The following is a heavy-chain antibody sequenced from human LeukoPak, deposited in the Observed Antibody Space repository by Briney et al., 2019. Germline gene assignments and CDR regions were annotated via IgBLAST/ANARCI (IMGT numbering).Heavy chain of an antibody. Sequence: SETLSLTCVIDGGPLTGYYWNWVRQTPGKGLEWIGGMNHRGGTNYNPSLKSRVNMSLDTSNNQFSLRMTSVTAADTSVYFCARGSGSSSYFWGPFDLWGQGTPVTVSS. CDR3: ARGSGSSSYFWGPFDL. D-gene: IGHD3-16*01. CDR1: GGPLTGYY. V-gene: IGHV4-34*01. J-gene: IGHJ4*02. CDR2: MNHRGGT.